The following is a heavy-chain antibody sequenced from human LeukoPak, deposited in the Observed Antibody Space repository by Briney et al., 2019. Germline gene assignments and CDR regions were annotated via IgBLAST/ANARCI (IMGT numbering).Heavy chain of an antibody. V-gene: IGHV4-38-2*01. D-gene: IGHD3-22*01. CDR3: ARVITDYYDSSGYSDYFDY. J-gene: IGHJ4*02. Sequence: SETLSLTCAVPGYSISSGYYWGWIRQPPGKGLEWIGRTYTSGSTNYNPSLKSRVTISVDTSMNQFSLKLSSVTAADTAVYYCARVITDYYDSSGYSDYFDYWGQGTLVTVSS. CDR2: TYTSGST. CDR1: GYSISSGYY.